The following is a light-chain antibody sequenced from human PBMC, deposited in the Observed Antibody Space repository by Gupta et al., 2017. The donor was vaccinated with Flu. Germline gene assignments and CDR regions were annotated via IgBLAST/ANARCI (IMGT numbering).Light chain of an antibody. V-gene: IGKV3-11*01. CDR2: DAS. Sequence: PATLSWSPGERATLSCRASQSVGTSLAWYQHKSGQAPRLLIYDASNRATGIPARFSGGGSGTDFTLTISSLEPEDFVVYYCQQRTNWLWTFGQGTKVEI. J-gene: IGKJ1*01. CDR1: QSVGTS. CDR3: QQRTNWLWT.